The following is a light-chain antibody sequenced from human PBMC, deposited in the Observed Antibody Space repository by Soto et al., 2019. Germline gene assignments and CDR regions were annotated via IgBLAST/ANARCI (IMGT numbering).Light chain of an antibody. J-gene: IGKJ1*01. CDR2: GAS. Sequence: EIVMTQSPATLSVSPGVRATLSCRASQSVGSYLAWYQQRPGQAPRLLIYGASTRATGIPARFSGSGSGTEFTLTISSLQSEDFAVYYCQQYANWPPWTFGQGTKVEIK. CDR1: QSVGSY. V-gene: IGKV3-15*01. CDR3: QQYANWPPWT.